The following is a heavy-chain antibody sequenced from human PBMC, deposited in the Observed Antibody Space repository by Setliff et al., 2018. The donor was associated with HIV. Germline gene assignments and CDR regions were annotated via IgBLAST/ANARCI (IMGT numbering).Heavy chain of an antibody. D-gene: IGHD3-10*01. CDR3: ARAPFLQFFRGSSYYFDY. Sequence: ASVKVSCKASGYTFTSYAMNWVRQAPGQGLEWLGWINTKTGNPTYVQGFQGQFVFSLDTSVSTAYLEISSLKAEDTAVYYCARAPFLQFFRGSSYYFDYWGQGSLVTVSS. CDR2: INTKTGNP. V-gene: IGHV7-4-1*02. CDR1: GYTFTSYA. J-gene: IGHJ4*02.